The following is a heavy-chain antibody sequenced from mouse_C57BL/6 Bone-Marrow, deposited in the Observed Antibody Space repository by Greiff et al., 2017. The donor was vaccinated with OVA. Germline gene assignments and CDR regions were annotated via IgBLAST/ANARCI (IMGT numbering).Heavy chain of an antibody. Sequence: VQLQQSGAELARPGASVKLSCKASGYTFTSYGISWVKQRTGQGLEWIGEIYPRSGNTYYNKKFKGKATLTADKSSSTAYMELRSLTSEDSAVYFCASGRSRGDYWGQGTTLTVSS. CDR2: IYPRSGNT. CDR1: GYTFTSYG. D-gene: IGHD1-1*01. V-gene: IGHV1-81*01. CDR3: ASGRSRGDY. J-gene: IGHJ2*01.